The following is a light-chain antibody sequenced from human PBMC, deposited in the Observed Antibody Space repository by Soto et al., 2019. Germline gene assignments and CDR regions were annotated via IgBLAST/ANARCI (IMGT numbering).Light chain of an antibody. CDR1: QSASSSY. CDR2: GAG. Sequence: EIVLTQSPGTLSLSPGERATLSCRASQSASSSYLAWYQQKPGQSPRPLMYGAGNRASGIPDRFRGSGSGTDFTLTISRLEPEDFAVYYCQQYENSPWTFGQGTKVDIK. V-gene: IGKV3-20*01. J-gene: IGKJ1*01. CDR3: QQYENSPWT.